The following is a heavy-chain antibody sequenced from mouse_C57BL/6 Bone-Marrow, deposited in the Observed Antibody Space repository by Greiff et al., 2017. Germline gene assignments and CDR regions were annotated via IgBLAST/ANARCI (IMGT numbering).Heavy chain of an antibody. V-gene: IGHV1-47*01. J-gene: IGHJ4*01. Sequence: VQLQQSGAELVKPGASVKMSCKASGYTFTTYPIEWMKQNHGKSLEWIGNFHPYNDDTKYNEKFKGKATLTADKSSSTVYMELSRLTSEDSAVYFCARHGFLYYSNYEREMDYWGQGTSVTVSS. D-gene: IGHD2-5*01. CDR3: ARHGFLYYSNYEREMDY. CDR1: GYTFTTYP. CDR2: FHPYNDDT.